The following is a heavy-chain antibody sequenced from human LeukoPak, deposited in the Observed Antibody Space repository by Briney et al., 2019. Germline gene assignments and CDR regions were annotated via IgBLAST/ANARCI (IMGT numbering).Heavy chain of an antibody. D-gene: IGHD3-10*01. J-gene: IGHJ5*02. V-gene: IGHV4-61*02. Sequence: SQTLSLTCTVAGGSISSGGSYWTWIRQPSGKGLEWIVRIYSSGSTKYNPSLRSRVTISIDTSNNKFSLKLSSVTAADTAVYYCARLFLLNHGSGFDPWGQGTLVTVSS. CDR1: GGSISSGGSY. CDR2: IYSSGST. CDR3: ARLFLLNHGSGFDP.